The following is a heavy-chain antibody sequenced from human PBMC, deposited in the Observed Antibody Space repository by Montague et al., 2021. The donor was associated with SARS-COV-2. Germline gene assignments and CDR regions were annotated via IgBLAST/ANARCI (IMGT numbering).Heavy chain of an antibody. D-gene: IGHD5-12*01. CDR3: APWIDIHFDH. CDR2: IRSIGNT. J-gene: IGHJ4*02. Sequence: SLRLSCAASGFIFSNYAVSWVRQAPGKGLEWVSTIRSIGNTHYTAAVTGRFTISRDNSKNSVYLHVDNLRVDDTAVYYCAPWIDIHFDHWGQGTPVTVSS. CDR1: GFIFSNYA. V-gene: IGHV3-23*01.